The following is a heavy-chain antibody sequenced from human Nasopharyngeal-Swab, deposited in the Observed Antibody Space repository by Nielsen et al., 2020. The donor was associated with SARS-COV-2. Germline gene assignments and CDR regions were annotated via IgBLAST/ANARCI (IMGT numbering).Heavy chain of an antibody. Sequence: ASVKVSCKASGYTFIDYYIYWVRQAPGQGLEWMGWINHNTGGTNYAQKFQGRVTMTRDTPISTAYMELSRLRSDDTAVYYCARGGTYYFDYWGQVTLVTVSS. CDR3: ARGGTYYFDY. CDR1: GYTFIDYY. CDR2: INHNTGGT. J-gene: IGHJ4*02. V-gene: IGHV1-2*02. D-gene: IGHD1-26*01.